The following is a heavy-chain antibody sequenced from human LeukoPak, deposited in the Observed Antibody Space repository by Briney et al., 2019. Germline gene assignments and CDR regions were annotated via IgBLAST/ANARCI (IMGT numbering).Heavy chain of an antibody. CDR3: ARDFVVYSSSFWDY. CDR2: ISSSSSDI. J-gene: IGHJ4*02. V-gene: IGHV3-21*01. D-gene: IGHD6-6*01. Sequence: CLCLSSALSRFTSTSDSTGWVCPTPEKRLGWVSSISSSSSDINYADSVKGRFTISRDNAKNSLYLQMSSLRAEDTAVYYCARDFVVYSSSFWDYWGQGTLVTVSS. CDR1: RFTSTSDS.